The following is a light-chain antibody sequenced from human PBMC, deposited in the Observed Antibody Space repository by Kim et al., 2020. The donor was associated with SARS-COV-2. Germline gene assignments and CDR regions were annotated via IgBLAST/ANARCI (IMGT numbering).Light chain of an antibody. J-gene: IGLJ1*01. Sequence: GQSITISTTGTSSDIGAYNYVSCYQQLPGNAPQVVVFDISNRPSGVSRRFSGSTSGSTASLTISDLGPEDEADYSCCSYTSTGTYVFGTGTKVTVL. CDR3: CSYTSTGTYV. CDR2: DIS. CDR1: SSDIGAYNY. V-gene: IGLV2-14*03.